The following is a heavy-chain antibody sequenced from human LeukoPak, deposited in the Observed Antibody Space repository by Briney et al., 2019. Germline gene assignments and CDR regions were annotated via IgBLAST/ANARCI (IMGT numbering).Heavy chain of an antibody. CDR1: GYTFSNYG. CDR3: ARSFRVAYFGRLSY. D-gene: IGHD2/OR15-2a*01. J-gene: IGHJ4*02. Sequence: SVKVSCKASGYTFSNYGFSWVRQAPGQGLEWMGGIIPVYDRPHYAQKFQDRITITADKSTTTAHMELSSLRSEDTAVYYCARSFRVAYFGRLSYWGQGTLVTVSS. V-gene: IGHV1-69*06. CDR2: IIPVYDRP.